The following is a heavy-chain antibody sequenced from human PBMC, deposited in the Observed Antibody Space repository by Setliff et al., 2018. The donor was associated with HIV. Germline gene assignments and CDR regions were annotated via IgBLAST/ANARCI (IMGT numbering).Heavy chain of an antibody. CDR2: IGRNSDGGKL. V-gene: IGHV3-49*04. Sequence: GGSLRLSCTGSGFTLGDYPVSWVRQAPGKGLEYIGYIGRNSDGGKLQYASSMKGRFSISRDDSKGIVYLQGDSLQTEDTAVYFCTREIIAVAGIGYYYYYMDVWGKGTTVTVSS. CDR3: TREIIAVAGIGYYYYYMDV. J-gene: IGHJ6*03. CDR1: GFTLGDYP. D-gene: IGHD6-19*01.